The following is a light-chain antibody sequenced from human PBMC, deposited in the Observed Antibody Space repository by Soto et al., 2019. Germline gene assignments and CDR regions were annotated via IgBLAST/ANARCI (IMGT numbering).Light chain of an antibody. V-gene: IGLV1-40*01. CDR1: SSNIWAGYD. CDR2: GNS. CDR3: QSYDSSLSGSNVV. Sequence: QSVLTQPPSVSGAPGQRVTISCTGSSSNIWAGYDVHWYQQLPGTAPKLLIYGNSNRPSGVPDRFSGSKSGTSASLAITGLQAEDEADYYCQSYDSSLSGSNVVFGGGPQLTVL. J-gene: IGLJ2*01.